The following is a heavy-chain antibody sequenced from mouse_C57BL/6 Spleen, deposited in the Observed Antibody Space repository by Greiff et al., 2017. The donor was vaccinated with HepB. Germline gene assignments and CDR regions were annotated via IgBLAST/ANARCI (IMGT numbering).Heavy chain of an antibody. Sequence: QVQLQQSGPELVKPGASVKISCKASGYAFSSSWMNWVKLRPGKGLEWIGRIYPGDGDTNYNGKFKGKATLTADKSSSTAYMQLSSLTSEDSAVYFCASEEFITTVVESQTRFAYWGQGTLVTVSA. CDR3: ASEEFITTVVESQTRFAY. CDR1: GYAFSSSW. V-gene: IGHV1-82*01. D-gene: IGHD1-1*01. J-gene: IGHJ3*01. CDR2: IYPGDGDT.